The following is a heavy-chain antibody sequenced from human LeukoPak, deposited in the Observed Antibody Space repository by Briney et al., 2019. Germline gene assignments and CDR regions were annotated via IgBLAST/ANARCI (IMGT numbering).Heavy chain of an antibody. J-gene: IGHJ6*03. CDR1: GGTFSSYA. Sequence: SVKVSCKASGGTFSSYAISWVRQAPGQGLEWMGGIIPIFGTANYAQKFQGRVTITADKSTSTAYMELSSLRSEDTAVYYCARSRVQLWSGYYYYYMDVWGKGTTVTVSS. CDR3: ARSRVQLWSGYYYYYMDV. V-gene: IGHV1-69*06. CDR2: IIPIFGTA. D-gene: IGHD5-18*01.